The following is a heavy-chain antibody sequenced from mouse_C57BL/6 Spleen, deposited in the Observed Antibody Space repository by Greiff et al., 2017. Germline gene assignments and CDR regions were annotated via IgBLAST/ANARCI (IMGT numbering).Heavy chain of an antibody. CDR3: TRHSNPYYFGY. CDR1: GFSLTSYG. D-gene: IGHD2-5*01. V-gene: IGHV2-2*01. Sequence: VKLLESGPGLVQPSQSLSITCTVSGFSLTSYGVHWVRQSPGKGLEWLGVIWSGGGTDYNAAFISRLSISKDKSKSQVFFKMNSLQADDTAIYYSTRHSNPYYFGYWGKGTTLTVSS. CDR2: IWSGGGT. J-gene: IGHJ2*01.